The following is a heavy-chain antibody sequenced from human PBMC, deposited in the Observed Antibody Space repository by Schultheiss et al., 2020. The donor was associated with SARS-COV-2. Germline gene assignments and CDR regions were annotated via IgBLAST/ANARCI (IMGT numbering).Heavy chain of an antibody. CDR3: ARDEAVAGQEGYYYYGMDV. V-gene: IGHV3-30*07. CDR2: ISYDGSNK. J-gene: IGHJ6*02. CDR1: GFTFSSYA. D-gene: IGHD6-19*01. Sequence: GGSLRLSCAASGFTFSSYAMHWVRQAQGKGLEWVAVISYDGSNKYYADSVKGRFTISRDDSKNTLYLQMNSLRAEDTAVYYCARDEAVAGQEGYYYYGMDVWGQGTTVTVSS.